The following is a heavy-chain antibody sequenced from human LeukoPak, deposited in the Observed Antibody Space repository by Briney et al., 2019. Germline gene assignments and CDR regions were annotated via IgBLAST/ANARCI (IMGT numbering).Heavy chain of an antibody. CDR1: GFTFSSYA. V-gene: IGHV3-23*01. D-gene: IGHD3-9*01. Sequence: GGSLRLSCAASGFTFSSYAMSWVRQAPGKGLEWVSAISGSGGSIYYADSVKGRFTISRDNSKNTLYLQMNSLRAEDTAVYYCAKRPNYDILTGLGDYYYYMDVWGKGTTVTVSS. CDR3: AKRPNYDILTGLGDYYYYMDV. CDR2: ISGSGGSI. J-gene: IGHJ6*03.